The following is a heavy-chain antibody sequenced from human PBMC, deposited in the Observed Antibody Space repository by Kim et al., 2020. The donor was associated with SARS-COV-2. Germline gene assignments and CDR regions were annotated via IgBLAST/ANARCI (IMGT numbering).Heavy chain of an antibody. CDR2: IIPILGIA. Sequence: SVKVSCKASGGTFSSYAISWVRQAPGQGLEWMGRIIPILGIANYAQKFQGRVTITADKSTSTAYMELSSLRSEDTAVYYCARDLSSSSTMVRGVRLDYWGQGTLVTVSS. CDR1: GGTFSSYA. V-gene: IGHV1-69*04. CDR3: ARDLSSSSTMVRGVRLDY. J-gene: IGHJ4*02. D-gene: IGHD3-10*01.